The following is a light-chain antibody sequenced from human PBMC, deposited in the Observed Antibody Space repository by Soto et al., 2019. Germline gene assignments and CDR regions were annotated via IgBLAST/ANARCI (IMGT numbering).Light chain of an antibody. Sequence: SSELTQPPSVSVAPGQTAKITCGGNNIGSKSVHWYQQKPGQAPVLVVYDDSDRPSGIPEQFSGSNSGNTATLTISRVEAGDEADYYCQVWDSSSDHPNWVFGGGTKVTVL. CDR2: DDS. V-gene: IGLV3-21*02. CDR3: QVWDSSSDHPNWV. CDR1: NIGSKS. J-gene: IGLJ3*02.